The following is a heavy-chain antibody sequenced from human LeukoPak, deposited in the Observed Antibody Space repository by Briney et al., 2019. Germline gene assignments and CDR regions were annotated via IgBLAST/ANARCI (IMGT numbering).Heavy chain of an antibody. Sequence: ASVKVSCKVSGYTLTELSMHWVRQAPGKGLEWMGGFDPEDGETIYAQKFQGRVTMTEDTSTDTAYMELSSLRSEDTAVYYCASEGRPYYSTSGSHVYMAYSYIDVWGKGTTVIVSS. CDR3: ASEGRPYYSTSGSHVYMAYSYIDV. CDR2: FDPEDGET. D-gene: IGHD3-16*01. V-gene: IGHV1-24*01. CDR1: GYTLTELS. J-gene: IGHJ6*03.